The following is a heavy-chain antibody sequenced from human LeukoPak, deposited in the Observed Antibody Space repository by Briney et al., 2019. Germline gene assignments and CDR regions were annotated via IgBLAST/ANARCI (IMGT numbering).Heavy chain of an antibody. V-gene: IGHV3-21*01. D-gene: IGHD6-13*01. CDR1: GVTFSSYS. Sequence: GGSLRLSCAASGVTFSSYSMNWVRQAPGKGLEWVSSISSSSSYIYYADSVKGRFTISRDNAKNSLYLQMNSLRAEDTAVYYCARSFLSIAAAATDYWGQGTLVTVSS. CDR2: ISSSSSYI. CDR3: ARSFLSIAAAATDY. J-gene: IGHJ4*02.